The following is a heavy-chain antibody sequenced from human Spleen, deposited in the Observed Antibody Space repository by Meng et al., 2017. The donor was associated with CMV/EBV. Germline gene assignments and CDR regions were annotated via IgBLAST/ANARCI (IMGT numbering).Heavy chain of an antibody. V-gene: IGHV1-8*01. J-gene: IGHJ4*02. CDR2: MNPNSGNT. CDR1: GYTFTSYD. CDR3: ARSVRRGYCSSTSRLKGRYYFDY. Sequence: ASVKVSCKASGYTFTSYDINWVRQATGQGLEWMGWMNPNSGNTGYAQKFQGRVTMTRNTSISTAYMELSSLRSEDTAVYYCARSVRRGYCSSTSRLKGRYYFDYWGQGTLVTVSS. D-gene: IGHD2-2*01.